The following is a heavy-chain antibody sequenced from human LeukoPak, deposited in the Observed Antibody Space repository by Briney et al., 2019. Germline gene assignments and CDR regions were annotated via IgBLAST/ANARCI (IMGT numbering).Heavy chain of an antibody. D-gene: IGHD2-2*01. CDR2: IIPIFGTA. CDR3: ARVVVPAAPLWFDP. CDR1: GGTFSSYA. J-gene: IGHJ5*02. V-gene: IGHV1-69*06. Sequence: ASVKVSCKASGGTFSSYAISWVRQAPGQGLEWMGGIIPIFGTANYAQKFQGRVTITADKSTSTAYMELSSLRSEDTAVYYCARVVVPAAPLWFDPWGQGTLVTVSS.